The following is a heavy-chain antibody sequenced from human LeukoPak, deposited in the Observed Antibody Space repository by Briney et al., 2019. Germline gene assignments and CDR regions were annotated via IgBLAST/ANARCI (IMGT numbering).Heavy chain of an antibody. CDR3: ARDRSSGWYQADAFDI. CDR2: ISAYNGNT. CDR1: GYTITSYG. J-gene: IGHJ3*02. V-gene: IGHV1-18*01. D-gene: IGHD6-19*01. Sequence: ASVKVSCKASGYTITSYGISWVRQAPGQGLEWMGWISAYNGNTNYAQKLQGRVTMTTDTSTSTAYMELRSLRSDDTAVYYCARDRSSGWYQADAFDIWGQGTMVTVSS.